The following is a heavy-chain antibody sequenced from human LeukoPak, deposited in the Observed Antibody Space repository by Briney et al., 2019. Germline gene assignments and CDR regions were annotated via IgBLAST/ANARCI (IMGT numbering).Heavy chain of an antibody. J-gene: IGHJ4*02. CDR1: GGSISSSSYY. CDR3: ARDCGSTGCDY. Sequence: SETLSLTCTVSGGSISSSSYYWGWIRQPPGKGLEWIGSIYYSGSTYYNPSLKSRVTISVDTSKNQFSLKLSSVTAADTAVYYCARDCGSTGCDYWGQGTLVTVSS. CDR2: IYYSGST. V-gene: IGHV4-39*01. D-gene: IGHD2-2*01.